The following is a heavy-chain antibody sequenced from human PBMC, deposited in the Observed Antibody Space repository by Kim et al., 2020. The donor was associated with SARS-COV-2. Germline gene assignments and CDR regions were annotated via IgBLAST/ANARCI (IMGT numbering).Heavy chain of an antibody. Sequence: GGSLRLSCVASGLTFNNYWMTWVRQAPGKGLEWVANIKFNGREQYYVGSVKGRFTISRDNAQSSLYLQMNSLRVDDTAIYYCASGKGDYYGSASFDYWGQGALVTDST. J-gene: IGHJ4*02. CDR1: GLTFNNYW. V-gene: IGHV3-7*03. D-gene: IGHD3-10*01. CDR2: IKFNGREQ. CDR3: ASGKGDYYGSASFDY.